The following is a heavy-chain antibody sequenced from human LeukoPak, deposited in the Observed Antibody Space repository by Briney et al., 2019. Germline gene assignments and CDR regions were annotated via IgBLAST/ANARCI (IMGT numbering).Heavy chain of an antibody. Sequence: GESLKISCKGSGYSFTGYWIGWVRQMPGKGLEWMGIIYPGDSDTRYSPSFQGQVTISADKSISTAYLQWSSLKASDTAMYYCARGYLAAFDAFDIWGQGTMVTVSS. CDR2: IYPGDSDT. CDR1: GYSFTGYW. J-gene: IGHJ3*02. D-gene: IGHD3-22*01. CDR3: ARGYLAAFDAFDI. V-gene: IGHV5-51*01.